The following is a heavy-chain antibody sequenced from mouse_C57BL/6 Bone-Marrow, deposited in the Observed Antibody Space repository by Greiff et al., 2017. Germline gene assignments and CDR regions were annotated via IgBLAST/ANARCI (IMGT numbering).Heavy chain of an antibody. D-gene: IGHD4-1*01. CDR2: ISSGSSTI. Sequence: EVKLVESGGGLVKPGGSLKLSCAASGFTFSDYGMHWVRQAPEKGLEWVAYISSGSSTIYYADTVKGRFTISRDNAKNTLFLQMTSLRSEDTAMYYCAKTGGYFDVWGTGTTVTVSS. CDR3: AKTGGYFDV. V-gene: IGHV5-17*01. J-gene: IGHJ1*03. CDR1: GFTFSDYG.